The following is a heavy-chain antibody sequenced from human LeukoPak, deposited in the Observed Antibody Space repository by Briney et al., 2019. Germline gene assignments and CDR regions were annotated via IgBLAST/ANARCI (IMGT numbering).Heavy chain of an antibody. V-gene: IGHV4-61*02. D-gene: IGHD5-12*01. CDR2: IYTSGST. CDR1: GGSISSGCYY. CDR3: ARTIGGIWSSYVY. Sequence: SQTLSLTCTVSGGSISSGCYYWSWIRQPPGKGLKWIGRIYTSGSTNYNPSLKSRVTISVDTSKNQFSLKLSSVTAADTAVYYCARTIGGIWSSYVYWGQGTLVTVSS. J-gene: IGHJ4*02.